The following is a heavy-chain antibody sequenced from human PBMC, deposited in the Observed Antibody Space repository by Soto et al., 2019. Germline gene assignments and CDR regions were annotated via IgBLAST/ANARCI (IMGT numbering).Heavy chain of an antibody. CDR2: IVVGSGNT. CDR3: AATSTILRFLEWFQFDGYYYYGMDV. D-gene: IGHD3-3*01. V-gene: IGHV1-58*01. J-gene: IGHJ6*02. CDR1: GFTFTSSA. Sequence: SVKVSCKASGFTFTSSAVQWVRQARGQRLERIGWIVVGSGNTNYAQKFQERVTITRDMSTSIAYMELSSLRSEDTAVYYCAATSTILRFLEWFQFDGYYYYGMDVWGQGTTVTVSS.